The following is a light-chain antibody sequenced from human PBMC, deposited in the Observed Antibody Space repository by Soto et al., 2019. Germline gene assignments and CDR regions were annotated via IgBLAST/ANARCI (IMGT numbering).Light chain of an antibody. Sequence: EIVLTQSPATLSLSPGERATLSCRASPSVSSYLAWYQQKPGQAPRLLIYDASNRATGIPARFSGSGSGTDFTLTISSLEPEDFEVYYCQQRSNWPLTFGGGTKVEIK. CDR1: PSVSSY. CDR3: QQRSNWPLT. CDR2: DAS. J-gene: IGKJ4*01. V-gene: IGKV3-11*01.